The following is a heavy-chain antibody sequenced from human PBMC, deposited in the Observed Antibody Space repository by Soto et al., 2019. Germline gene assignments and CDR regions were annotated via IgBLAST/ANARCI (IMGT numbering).Heavy chain of an antibody. CDR2: VYYTGTT. CDR3: ARDTVLTGMFDL. CDR1: GGSIGSYH. Sequence: SETLSLTCTVSGGSIGSYHWSWVRQPPGKGLEWIASVYYTGTTNYNPSLGSRVTISIDAPENQISLKLTSVTAADTAFYYCARDTVLTGMFDLWGQGTLVTVSS. D-gene: IGHD4-17*01. J-gene: IGHJ5*02. V-gene: IGHV4-59*01.